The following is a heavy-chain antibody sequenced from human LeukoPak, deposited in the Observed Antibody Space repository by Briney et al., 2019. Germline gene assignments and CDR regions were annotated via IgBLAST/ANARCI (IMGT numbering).Heavy chain of an antibody. J-gene: IGHJ6*03. CDR1: GYTFTSYD. CDR2: INPSSGST. Sequence: ASVKVSCKASGYTFTSYDMHWVRQAPGQGREWMGIINPSSGSTSYAQKFQARVTMTRDMSTSTVYMELSSLRSEDTAVYYCARGNYYGSGSFTHYYMDVWGKGTTVTVSS. D-gene: IGHD3-10*01. CDR3: ARGNYYGSGSFTHYYMDV. V-gene: IGHV1-46*01.